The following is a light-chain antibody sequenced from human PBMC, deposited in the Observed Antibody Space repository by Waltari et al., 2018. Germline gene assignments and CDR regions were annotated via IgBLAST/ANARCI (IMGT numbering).Light chain of an antibody. Sequence: ELVLPQSPATLSLSPGARATLSCRASQSVSSYLAWYQQKPGQAPRLLIYDASNRATGIPARFSGSGSGTDFTLTISSLEPEDFAVYYCQQRSNWPTFGGGTKVEIK. V-gene: IGKV3-11*01. CDR1: QSVSSY. CDR3: QQRSNWPT. CDR2: DAS. J-gene: IGKJ4*01.